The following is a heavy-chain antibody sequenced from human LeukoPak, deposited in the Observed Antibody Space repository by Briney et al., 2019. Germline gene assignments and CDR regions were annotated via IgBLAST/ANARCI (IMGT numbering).Heavy chain of an antibody. V-gene: IGHV5-51*01. CDR2: IYPRDSDT. CDR1: GYTFTNYW. D-gene: IGHD3-10*01. J-gene: IGHJ4*02. Sequence: GESLKISCRGSGYTFTNYWIGWVRQMPGKGLEWMRLIYPRDSDTRYSPSFQGQVTISADKSISTAFLQWSSLKASDTAMYHCARGAPSGSGNYLDFWGQGTLVTVSS. CDR3: ARGAPSGSGNYLDF.